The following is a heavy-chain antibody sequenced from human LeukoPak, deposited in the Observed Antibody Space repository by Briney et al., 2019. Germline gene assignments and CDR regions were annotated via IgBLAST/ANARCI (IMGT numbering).Heavy chain of an antibody. Sequence: GGSLRLSCAASGFTFSSNGMHWVRQAPVKGLEWVGVISYDGSNKYYADSVKGRFTISRDNSKNTLYLQMNSLRAEDTAVYYCAKEMGATNYFEYWGQGTLVTVSS. D-gene: IGHD1-26*01. CDR1: GFTFSSNG. V-gene: IGHV3-30*18. J-gene: IGHJ4*02. CDR3: AKEMGATNYFEY. CDR2: ISYDGSNK.